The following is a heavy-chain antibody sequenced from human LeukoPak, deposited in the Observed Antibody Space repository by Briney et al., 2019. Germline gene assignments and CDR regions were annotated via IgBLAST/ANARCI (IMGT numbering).Heavy chain of an antibody. CDR1: GFTFSSYE. CDR2: ISSSGSTI. V-gene: IGHV3-48*03. CDR3: ALQRTLWQQLLDY. J-gene: IGHJ4*02. D-gene: IGHD6-13*01. Sequence: GGSLRLSCAASGFTFSSYEMNWVRQAPGKGLEWVSYISSSGSTIYYADSVKGRFTISRDNSKNTLYLQMNSLRVEDTAVYYCALQRTLWQQLLDYWGQGTLVTVAS.